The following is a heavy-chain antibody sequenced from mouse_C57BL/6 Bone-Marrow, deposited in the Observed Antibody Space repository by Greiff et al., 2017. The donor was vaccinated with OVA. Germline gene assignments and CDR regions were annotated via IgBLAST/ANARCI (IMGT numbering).Heavy chain of an antibody. V-gene: IGHV14-1*01. CDR1: GFNIKDYY. Sequence: EVKLMESGAELVRPGASVKLSCTASGFNIKDYYMHWVKQRPEQGLEWIGRIDPEDGDTEYAPKFQGKATMTADTSSNTAYLQLSSLTSEDTAVYYCTTRRGYYGNYRYAMDYWGQGTSVTVSS. CDR2: IDPEDGDT. D-gene: IGHD2-1*01. CDR3: TTRRGYYGNYRYAMDY. J-gene: IGHJ4*01.